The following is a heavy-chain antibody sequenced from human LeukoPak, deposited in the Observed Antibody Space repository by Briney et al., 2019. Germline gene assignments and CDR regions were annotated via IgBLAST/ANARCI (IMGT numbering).Heavy chain of an antibody. D-gene: IGHD3-16*02. J-gene: IGHJ4*02. Sequence: SEILSLTCAVYGGSFSGYYWSWIRQPPGKGLEWIGEINHSGSTNYNPSPKSRVTIPVDTSKNQFSLKLSSVTAAYTAVYYCARLGPYYDYVWGSYRMPYYFDDWGQGTLVTVSS. CDR2: INHSGST. V-gene: IGHV4-34*01. CDR3: ARLGPYYDYVWGSYRMPYYFDD. CDR1: GGSFSGYY.